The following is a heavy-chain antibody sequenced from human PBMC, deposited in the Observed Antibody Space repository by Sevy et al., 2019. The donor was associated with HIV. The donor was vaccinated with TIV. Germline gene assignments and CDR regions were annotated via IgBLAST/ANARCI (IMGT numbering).Heavy chain of an antibody. J-gene: IGHJ4*02. D-gene: IGHD6-13*01. V-gene: IGHV3-48*02. CDR3: ARRQVAAAGTFDY. Sequence: GGSLRLSCAASGFTFRSYSINWVRQAPGKGLEWVSYISSSSSTIYYADSVKGRFTNSRDNAKNSLYLQMNSLRDEDTAVYYCARRQVAAAGTFDYWGQGTLVTVSS. CDR2: ISSSSSTI. CDR1: GFTFRSYS.